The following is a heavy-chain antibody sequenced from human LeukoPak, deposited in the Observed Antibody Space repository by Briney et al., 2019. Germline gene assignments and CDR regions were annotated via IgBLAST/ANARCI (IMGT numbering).Heavy chain of an antibody. Sequence: PSETLSLTCTVSGGSISSGDSHWSWIRQPPGRGLEWIGYIFYSGNIYYNPSLKSRVTISLDTSKNQFSLKLNSVTAADTAVYYCARGDSSGYPDYWGQGSLVTVSS. CDR3: ARGDSSGYPDY. V-gene: IGHV4-30-4*01. CDR2: IFYSGNI. CDR1: GGSISSGDSH. D-gene: IGHD3-22*01. J-gene: IGHJ4*02.